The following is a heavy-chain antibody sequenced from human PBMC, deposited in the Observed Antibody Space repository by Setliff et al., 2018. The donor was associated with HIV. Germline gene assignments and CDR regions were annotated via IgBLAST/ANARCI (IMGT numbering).Heavy chain of an antibody. D-gene: IGHD5-12*01. V-gene: IGHV4-39*07. CDR3: AGRGGYNDWYFDY. J-gene: IGHJ4*02. Sequence: SETLSLTCTVSGGSISSGSYYWGWIRQPPGKGLEWIGSIYFSGTTYYNPSLESRVTISIDTSKSQFSLKLTSVTTADTAMYYCAGRGGYNDWYFDYWGQGALVTVSS. CDR2: IYFSGTT. CDR1: GGSISSGSYY.